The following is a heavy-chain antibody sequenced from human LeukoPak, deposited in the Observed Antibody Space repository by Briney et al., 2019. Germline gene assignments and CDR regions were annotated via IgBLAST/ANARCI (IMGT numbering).Heavy chain of an antibody. CDR3: ASTPGVRDFWSGYYYMDV. CDR2: ISAYNGNT. Sequence: GASVKVSCKASGYTFTSYGISWVRQAPGQGLEWMGRISAYNGNTNYAQKLQGRVTMTTDTSTSTAYMELRSLRSDDTAVYYCASTPGVRDFWSGYYYMDVWGRGTTVTVSS. V-gene: IGHV1-18*01. J-gene: IGHJ6*03. CDR1: GYTFTSYG. D-gene: IGHD3-3*01.